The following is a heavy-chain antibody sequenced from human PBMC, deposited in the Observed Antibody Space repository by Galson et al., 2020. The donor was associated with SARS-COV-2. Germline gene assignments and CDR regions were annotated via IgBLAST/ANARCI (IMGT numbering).Heavy chain of an antibody. D-gene: IGHD3-22*01. CDR1: GGSISSGGYY. CDR3: AREGPNYYDSSGYPTYFDY. V-gene: IGHV4-31*03. J-gene: IGHJ4*02. CDR2: IYYSGTT. Sequence: ETSETLSLTCTVSGGSISSGGYYWSWLRQHPGKGLEWIGYIYYSGTTNYNPSLKSRVTISVDTSKNVFSLRLSSVTAADTAMYYCAREGPNYYDSSGYPTYFDYWGQGTLLTVSS.